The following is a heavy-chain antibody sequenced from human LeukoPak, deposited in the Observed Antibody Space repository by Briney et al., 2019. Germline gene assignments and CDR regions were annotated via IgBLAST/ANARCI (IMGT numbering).Heavy chain of an antibody. J-gene: IGHJ4*02. D-gene: IGHD6-6*01. V-gene: IGHV4-59*08. CDR2: IYYSGST. Sequence: SETLSLTCTVSGGSISSYYWSWLRQPPGKGLEWIGYIYYSGSTNYNPSLKSRVTISVDTSKNQFSLKLSSVTAADTAVYYCARHGSIAARTGFDYWGQGTLVTVSS. CDR3: ARHGSIAARTGFDY. CDR1: GGSISSYY.